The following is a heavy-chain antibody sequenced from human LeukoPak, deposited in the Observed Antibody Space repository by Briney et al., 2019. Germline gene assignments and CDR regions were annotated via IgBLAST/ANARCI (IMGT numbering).Heavy chain of an antibody. V-gene: IGHV1-46*01. D-gene: IGHD6-13*01. CDR3: ARVRAAARLFDY. CDR2: INPSGGST. J-gene: IGHJ4*02. CDR1: GYTFTSYH. Sequence: ASVKVSCKASGYTFTSYHMHWVRQAPGQGLEWMGIINPSGGSTSYAQKFQGRVTMTRDTSTSTVYMELSSLRSEDTAVYYCARVRAAARLFDYWGQGTLVTVSS.